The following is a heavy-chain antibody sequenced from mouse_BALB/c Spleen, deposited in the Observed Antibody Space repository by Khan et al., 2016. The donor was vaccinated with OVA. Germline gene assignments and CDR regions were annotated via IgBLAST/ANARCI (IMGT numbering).Heavy chain of an antibody. CDR1: GYTFTSYT. CDR3: VRDGAYYRNDGWFAY. CDR2: INPNNGYT. D-gene: IGHD2-14*01. J-gene: IGHJ3*01. Sequence: QVQLKQSGAELARPGASVKMSCKASGYTFTSYTIHWIKQRPGQGLEWIGYINPNNGYTNYNQKFKDKATLTTDKSSTTAYLQLSSLTSDDSAVYNVVRDGAYYRNDGWFAYWGQGTLVTVSA. V-gene: IGHV1-4*01.